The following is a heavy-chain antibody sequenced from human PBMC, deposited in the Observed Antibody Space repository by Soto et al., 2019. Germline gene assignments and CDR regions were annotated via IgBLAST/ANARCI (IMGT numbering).Heavy chain of an antibody. J-gene: IGHJ1*01. CDR3: GVYKAGSGGNGD. Sequence: QVPVQESGPGLVKPSETLSLTCAVSGVSVTSGSHHFLWIRQPPGKGLEWIGQTGSTNYNTSLKNRISLSLATSKNRFSLKLSSVTSAVKAVYYCGVYKAGSGGNGDCGQGTLVTISS. CDR2: QTGST. V-gene: IGHV4-61*01. CDR1: GVSVTSGSHH. D-gene: IGHD6-19*01.